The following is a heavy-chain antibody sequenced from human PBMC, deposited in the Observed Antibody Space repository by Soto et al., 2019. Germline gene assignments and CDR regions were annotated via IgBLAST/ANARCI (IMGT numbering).Heavy chain of an antibody. V-gene: IGHV4-34*01. Sequence: SETLSLTCAVYGGSFSDYSLTWIRQPPGKGLEWIGEINDSGSTNYTPSLERRVTISRDTSKNRFSLKLSSVTAADTAVYYCARGSHKLHSYDSSGFYHYVDYWGQGSLVTVYS. CDR2: INDSGST. CDR3: ARGSHKLHSYDSSGFYHYVDY. J-gene: IGHJ4*02. CDR1: GGSFSDYS. D-gene: IGHD3-22*01.